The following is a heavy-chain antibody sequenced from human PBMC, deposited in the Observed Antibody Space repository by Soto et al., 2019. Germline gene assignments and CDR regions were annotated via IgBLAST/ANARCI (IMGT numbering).Heavy chain of an antibody. D-gene: IGHD2-15*01. CDR1: GGSITTGGYY. Sequence: SETLSLTCTVSGGSITTGGYYWSWIRQLPGKGLEWIGHRYYSESTYYNPPLKSRVSISLDTSKNQFSLRLSFVTAADTAMYYCARTKCSGGSCYSWSLDYWGQGTPVTVSS. J-gene: IGHJ4*02. CDR2: RYYSEST. V-gene: IGHV4-31*03. CDR3: ARTKCSGGSCYSWSLDY.